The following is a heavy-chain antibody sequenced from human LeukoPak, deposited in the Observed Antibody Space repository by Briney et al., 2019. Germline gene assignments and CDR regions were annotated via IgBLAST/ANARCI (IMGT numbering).Heavy chain of an antibody. CDR2: INHSGST. J-gene: IGHJ3*02. V-gene: IGHV4-34*01. CDR1: GGSFSGYY. Sequence: KPSETLSLTCAVYGGSFSGYYWSWIRQPPGKGLEWIGEINHSGSTNYNPSLKSRVTISVDTSKNQFSLKLSSVTAADTAVYYCARDPHHYYDSSGYYLDAFDIWGQGTMVTVSS. D-gene: IGHD3-22*01. CDR3: ARDPHHYYDSSGYYLDAFDI.